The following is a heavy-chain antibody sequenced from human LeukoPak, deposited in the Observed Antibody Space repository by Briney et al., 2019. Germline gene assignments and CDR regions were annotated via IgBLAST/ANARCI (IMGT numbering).Heavy chain of an antibody. D-gene: IGHD2-15*01. CDR1: GFTFSSYW. Sequence: GGSLRLSCAVSGFTFSSYWMHWVRQGPGKGLAWVSRITSDGNATDYADSVKGRFTISRDNAKNTLYLHMDSLRAEDTAVYYCARDASPGYFDLWGRGTLVTVSS. CDR3: ARDASPGYFDL. V-gene: IGHV3-74*01. J-gene: IGHJ2*01. CDR2: ITSDGNAT.